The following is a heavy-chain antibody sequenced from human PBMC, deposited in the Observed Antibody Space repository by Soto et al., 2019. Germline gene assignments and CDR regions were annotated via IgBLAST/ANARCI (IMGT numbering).Heavy chain of an antibody. CDR1: GFTFSGYG. D-gene: IGHD1-26*01. V-gene: IGHV3-33*01. CDR2: TRHDGSNT. J-gene: IGHJ4*01. Sequence: QVQLVESGGGVVQPGRSLRLSCAASGFTFSGYGMHWVRQAPGKGLEWVAVTRHDGSNTYYADSVRGRFTISRDNSNKKLYLQMNSLRAEDTAVYYCARDGVGTTTYFGYFDYWGHVTLVTVSS. CDR3: ARDGVGTTTYFGYFDY.